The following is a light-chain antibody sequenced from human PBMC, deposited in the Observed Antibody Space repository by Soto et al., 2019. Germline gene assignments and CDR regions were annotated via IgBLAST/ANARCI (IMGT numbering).Light chain of an antibody. J-gene: IGKJ4*01. CDR3: PQYDNFPLT. Sequence: DIQMTQSPSSLSASLGDRVTITCQASQDITNYLNWYQQKPGKAPKLLIYDASNLETGVPSRFSGSGSGTDFTFTISSLQPEDIATYYCPQYDNFPLTFGGGTKVEIK. V-gene: IGKV1-33*01. CDR1: QDITNY. CDR2: DAS.